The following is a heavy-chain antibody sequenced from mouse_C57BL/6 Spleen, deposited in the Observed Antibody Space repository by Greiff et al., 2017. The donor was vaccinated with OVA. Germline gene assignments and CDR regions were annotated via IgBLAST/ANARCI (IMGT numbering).Heavy chain of an antibody. V-gene: IGHV1-50*01. CDR2: IDPSDSYT. CDR1: GYTFTSYW. J-gene: IGHJ4*01. D-gene: IGHD2-2*01. Sequence: QVQLQQPGAELVKPGASVKLSCKASGYTFTSYWMQWVKQRPGQGLEWIGEIDPSDSYTNYNQKFKGKATLTVDPSSSTAYMQLSSLTSEDSAVYYCARGGYGSLYAMDYWGQGTSVTVSS. CDR3: ARGGYGSLYAMDY.